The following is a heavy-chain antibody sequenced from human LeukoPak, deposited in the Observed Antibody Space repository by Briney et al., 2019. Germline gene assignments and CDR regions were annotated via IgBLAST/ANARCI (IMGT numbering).Heavy chain of an antibody. V-gene: IGHV4-38-2*02. CDR3: ARGFASGEDY. J-gene: IGHJ4*02. CDR1: GYSISNHYY. CDR2: IYHTGST. D-gene: IGHD2-21*01. Sequence: SETLSLTFTVSGYSISNHYYWGRIRQPPGRGLEWIGSIYHTGSTYYNPSLTSRVTISVDTSKNQFSLKLTSVTAADAAVYYCARGFASGEDYWRQGTLVTDCS.